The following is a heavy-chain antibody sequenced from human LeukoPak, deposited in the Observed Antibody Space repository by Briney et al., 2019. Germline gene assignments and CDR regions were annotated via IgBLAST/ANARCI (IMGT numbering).Heavy chain of an antibody. CDR3: ARGLDIGLRGAFDV. CDR1: GFTFSSYA. J-gene: IGHJ3*01. D-gene: IGHD2-2*03. CDR2: IPGSGFTT. V-gene: IGHV3-23*01. Sequence: GGSLRLSCAASGFTFSSYAMGWVRQAPGKGLEWVSTIPGSGFTTFYADSVKGRFTISRDNSKNTLYLQMDSLRADDTAVYFCARGLDIGLRGAFDVWGQGTMVTVSS.